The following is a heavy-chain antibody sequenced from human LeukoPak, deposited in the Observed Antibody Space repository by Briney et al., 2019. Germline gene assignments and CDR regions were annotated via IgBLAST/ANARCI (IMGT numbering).Heavy chain of an antibody. Sequence: PSETLSLTCTVSGDSVSSAYYYWSWIRQPAGKGLEWIGRIYTSGSTNYNPSLKSRVTILLDTSKNQFSLKLNSVTAADTAVYYCVRDRLANFDYWGQGTLVTVSS. J-gene: IGHJ4*02. V-gene: IGHV4-61*02. D-gene: IGHD5-12*01. CDR2: IYTSGST. CDR3: VRDRLANFDY. CDR1: GDSVSSAYYY.